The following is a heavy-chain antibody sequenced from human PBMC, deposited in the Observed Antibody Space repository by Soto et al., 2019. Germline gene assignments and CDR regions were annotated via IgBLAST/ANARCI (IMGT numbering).Heavy chain of an antibody. CDR2: IIPIFGTA. CDR3: ASSIAAACFDY. V-gene: IGHV1-69*13. D-gene: IGHD6-13*01. Sequence: SVKVSCKASGGTFSSYAISWVRQAPGQVLEWMGVIIPIFGTANYAQKFQGRVTITADESTSTAYMELSSLRSEDTAVYYCASSIAAACFDYWGQGTPVTVSS. J-gene: IGHJ4*02. CDR1: GGTFSSYA.